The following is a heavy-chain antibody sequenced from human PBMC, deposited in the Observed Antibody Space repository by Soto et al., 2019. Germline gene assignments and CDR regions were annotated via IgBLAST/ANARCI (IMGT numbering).Heavy chain of an antibody. CDR3: TTELVVVTQSDAVDY. J-gene: IGHJ4*02. CDR1: GFTFSNAW. D-gene: IGHD2-15*01. Sequence: EGSLRLSCAASGFTFSNAWMNWVRQAPGKGLEWVGRIKSKTDGGTTDYAAPVKGRFTISRDDSKNTLYLQMNSLKTEDTAVYYCTTELVVVTQSDAVDYWGQGTLVTVSS. V-gene: IGHV3-15*07. CDR2: IKSKTDGGTT.